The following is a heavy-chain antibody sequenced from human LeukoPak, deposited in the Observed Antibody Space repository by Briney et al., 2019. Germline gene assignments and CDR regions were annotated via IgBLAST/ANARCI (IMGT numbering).Heavy chain of an antibody. V-gene: IGHV3-21*01. CDR2: ISSGGGHI. Sequence: GGSLRLSCAASGFTFSSYNMNWVRQAPGKELEWVSSISSGGGHIYYGDSVKGRFTISRDNTKNSLYLQMNSLRAEDTAVYHCVRDGSGSYSSPYYFDYWGQGTLVTVSS. CDR3: VRDGSGSYSSPYYFDY. D-gene: IGHD1-26*01. J-gene: IGHJ4*02. CDR1: GFTFSSYN.